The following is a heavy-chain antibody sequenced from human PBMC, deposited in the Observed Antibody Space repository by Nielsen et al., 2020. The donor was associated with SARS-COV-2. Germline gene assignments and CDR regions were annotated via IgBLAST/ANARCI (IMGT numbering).Heavy chain of an antibody. CDR2: IHYTGST. J-gene: IGHJ4*02. V-gene: IGHV4-30-4*01. Sequence: SETLSLTCTVSGASVNSGNHYWTWIRQTPGKALEWIGYIHYTGSTFYDASLRSRVSISADTSKNHFSLKLNSVTAADTAVYYCADVWGYWGQGALVTVSS. D-gene: IGHD3-16*01. CDR3: ADVWGY. CDR1: GASVNSGNHY.